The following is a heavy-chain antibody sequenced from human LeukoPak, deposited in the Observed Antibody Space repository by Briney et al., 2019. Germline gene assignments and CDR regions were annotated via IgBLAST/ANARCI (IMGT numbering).Heavy chain of an antibody. V-gene: IGHV3-30*04. Sequence: GGSLRLSCAASGFTFSSYAMHWVRQAPGKGLEWVAVISYDGSNKYYADSVKGRFTISRDNSKNTLYLQMNSLRAEDTAVYYCARDESTGRIAVAGKRYWGQGTLVTVPS. CDR3: ARDESTGRIAVAGKRY. CDR1: GFTFSSYA. CDR2: ISYDGSNK. J-gene: IGHJ4*02. D-gene: IGHD6-19*01.